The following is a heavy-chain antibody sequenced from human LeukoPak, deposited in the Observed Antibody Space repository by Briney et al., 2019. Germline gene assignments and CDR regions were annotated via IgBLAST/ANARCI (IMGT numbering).Heavy chain of an antibody. D-gene: IGHD6-19*01. V-gene: IGHV3-53*01. Sequence: GGSLRLSCAASGFTVSSNYMGWVRQAPGKGLEWVSVIYSGGSAYYADSVKGRFTISRDNSKNTLYLQMNSLRAEDTAVYYCARVGDGSGWFVYWGQGTLVTVSS. CDR3: ARVGDGSGWFVY. J-gene: IGHJ4*02. CDR1: GFTVSSNY. CDR2: IYSGGSA.